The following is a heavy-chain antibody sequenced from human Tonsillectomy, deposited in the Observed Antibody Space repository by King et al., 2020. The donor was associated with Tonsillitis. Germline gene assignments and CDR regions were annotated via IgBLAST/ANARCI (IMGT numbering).Heavy chain of an antibody. D-gene: IGHD3-3*01. V-gene: IGHV3-72*01. CDR3: VSYLSGLPF. J-gene: IGHJ4*02. CDR2: TKNKVNNYAT. Sequence: VQLVESGGGLVQPGGSLRLSCAASGFSLSDHYMDWVRQAPGKGLEWVGRTKNKVNNYATEYAGSVKGRFTIFRDDSRSSLLLQMNSLKTEDTALYYCVSYLSGLPFWGQGTLLTVSS. CDR1: GFSLSDHY.